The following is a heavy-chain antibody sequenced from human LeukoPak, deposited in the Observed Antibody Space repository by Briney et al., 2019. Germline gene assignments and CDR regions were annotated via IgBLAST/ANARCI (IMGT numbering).Heavy chain of an antibody. CDR2: MNPNSGNT. D-gene: IGHD2-21*01. V-gene: IGHV1-8*01. J-gene: IGHJ4*02. Sequence: ASVKVSCKASGYTFTSYDINWVRQATGQGLEWMGWMNPNSGNTGYAQKFQGRVTMTRSTSISTAYMELSSLRFEDTAVYYCTRSVRNGHIDYWGQGILVTVSS. CDR3: TRSVRNGHIDY. CDR1: GYTFTSYD.